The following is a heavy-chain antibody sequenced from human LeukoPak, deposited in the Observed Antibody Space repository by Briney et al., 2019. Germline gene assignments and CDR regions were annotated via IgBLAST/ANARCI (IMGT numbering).Heavy chain of an antibody. D-gene: IGHD2-2*01. V-gene: IGHV5-51*01. J-gene: IGHJ4*02. CDR1: GYSFTSYW. CDR2: IYPGDSDT. CDR3: ARKTFYCSSTSCLDY. Sequence: GESLKISCKGSGYSFTSYWIGWVRQMPGKGLEWMGIIYPGDSDTRYSPSFQGQVTISADTSISTAYLQWSSLKASDTAMYYCARKTFYCSSTSCLDYWGQGTLVTVSS.